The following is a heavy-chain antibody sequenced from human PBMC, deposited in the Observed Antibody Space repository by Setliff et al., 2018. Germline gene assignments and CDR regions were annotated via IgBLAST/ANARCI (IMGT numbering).Heavy chain of an antibody. J-gene: IGHJ3*02. CDR1: GFTFSNYA. CDR3: AKGVGIQLWLRGDAFDI. Sequence: PGGSLRLSCAASGFTFSNYAMSWVRQAPGKGLEWVSGISGSGGSTYYADSVKGRFTISRDNSKNTLYLQVNSLRAEDTAVYYCAKGVGIQLWLRGDAFDIWGQGTMVTVSS. D-gene: IGHD5-18*01. V-gene: IGHV3-23*01. CDR2: ISGSGGST.